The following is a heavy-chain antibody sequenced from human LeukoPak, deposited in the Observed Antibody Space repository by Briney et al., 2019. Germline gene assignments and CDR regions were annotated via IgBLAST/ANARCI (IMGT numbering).Heavy chain of an antibody. V-gene: IGHV4-59*08. CDR2: IYYSGST. D-gene: IGHD2-15*01. J-gene: IGHJ4*02. CDR3: ASTGYCSGGSCYNYFDY. CDR1: GGSISSYY. Sequence: SETLSLTCTVSGGSISSYYWSWIRQPPGEGLEWIGYIYYSGSTNYNPSLESRVTISVDTSKNQFSLKLSSVTAADTAVYYCASTGYCSGGSCYNYFDYWGQGTLVTVSS.